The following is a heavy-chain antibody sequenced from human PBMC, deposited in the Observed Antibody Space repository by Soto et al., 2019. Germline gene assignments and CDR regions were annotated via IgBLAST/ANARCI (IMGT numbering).Heavy chain of an antibody. V-gene: IGHV4-59*01. CDR2: IYYRGST. J-gene: IGHJ2*01. CDR3: ARFNWYFDL. CDR1: GGSISSYY. Sequence: QVQLQESGPGLVKPSETLSLTCTVSGGSISSYYWSWIRQPPGMGLEWIGYIYYRGSTNYNPSLKSRVTISVDTSKNQFSLKLSSVTAADTAMYYCARFNWYFDLWGRGTLVTVSS.